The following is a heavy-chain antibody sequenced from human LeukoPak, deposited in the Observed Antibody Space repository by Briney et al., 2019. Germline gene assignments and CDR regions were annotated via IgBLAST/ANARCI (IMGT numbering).Heavy chain of an antibody. Sequence: GGSLRLSCAASGFTFTSSNMNWVRQAPGKGLEWVSYISSSSSTIYYADSVKGRFTISRDNAKNSLYLQMSSLRDEDTAVYYCARLTTLQAGYWGQGTLATVSS. CDR1: GFTFTSSN. CDR2: ISSSSSTI. D-gene: IGHD4-11*01. J-gene: IGHJ4*02. V-gene: IGHV3-48*02. CDR3: ARLTTLQAGY.